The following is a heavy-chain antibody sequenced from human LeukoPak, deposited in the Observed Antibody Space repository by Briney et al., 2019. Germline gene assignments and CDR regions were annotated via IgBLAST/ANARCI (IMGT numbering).Heavy chain of an antibody. J-gene: IGHJ3*02. D-gene: IGHD3-3*01. Sequence: GGSLRLSCAASGFTFSSYAMSWARQAPGKGREWVSAISGSGGSTYYADSVKGRFTISRDNSKNTLYLQMNSLRAEDTGVYYCAKDPLLLDCWSGYRAFDIWGQGTMVTVSS. CDR1: GFTFSSYA. CDR3: AKDPLLLDCWSGYRAFDI. CDR2: ISGSGGST. V-gene: IGHV3-23*01.